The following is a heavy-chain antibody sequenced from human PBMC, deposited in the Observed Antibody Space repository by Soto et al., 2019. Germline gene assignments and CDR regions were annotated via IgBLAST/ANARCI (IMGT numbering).Heavy chain of an antibody. Sequence: QVQLVQSGAEVKKPGSSVKVSCKASGGTFSNHDISWVRQAPGQGLEWMGGIIPIFGTPKYAQKFQGRVTITADESTSTAYRELSSLRSEDTAVYYCARKGRSGPRVNWFDPWGQGTLVTVSS. V-gene: IGHV1-69*12. CDR2: IIPIFGTP. CDR1: GGTFSNHD. J-gene: IGHJ5*02. CDR3: ARKGRSGPRVNWFDP. D-gene: IGHD3-3*01.